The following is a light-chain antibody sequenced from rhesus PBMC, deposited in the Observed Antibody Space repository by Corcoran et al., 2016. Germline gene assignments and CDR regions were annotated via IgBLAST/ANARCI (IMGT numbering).Light chain of an antibody. CDR3: GQGTNVPLT. CDR1: QSLVHRDGNTY. CDR2: KVS. J-gene: IGKJ4*01. V-gene: IGKV2-62*02. Sequence: DVVMTQSPLSLPITPGQPASISCRSSQSLVHRDGNTYLSWYQQRPGQPLRRLSYKVSKRDSGVTDRFSGSGAGTDFTLKISRVEAEDVGRYYCGQGTNVPLTFGGGTKVEIK.